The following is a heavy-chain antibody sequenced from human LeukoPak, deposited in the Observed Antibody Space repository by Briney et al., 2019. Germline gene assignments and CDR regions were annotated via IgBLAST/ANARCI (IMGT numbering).Heavy chain of an antibody. Sequence: SETLSLTCAVYGGSLSGYYWSWIRQPPGKGLEWIGEINHSGSTNYNPSLKSRVTISVDTSKNQFSLKLSSVTAADTAVYYCARQHPYYYYYYMDVWGKGTTVTVSS. CDR1: GGSLSGYY. D-gene: IGHD2-21*01. CDR2: INHSGST. CDR3: ARQHPYYYYYYMDV. V-gene: IGHV4-34*01. J-gene: IGHJ6*03.